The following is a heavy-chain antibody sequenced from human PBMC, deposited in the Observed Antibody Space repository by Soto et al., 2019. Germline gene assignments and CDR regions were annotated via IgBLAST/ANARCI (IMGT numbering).Heavy chain of an antibody. Sequence: QVQLVQSGAEVKKPGSSVKVSCKASGGTFDNYAITWVRQAPGQGLEWMAGIIPMLDSANYAEKFQDRVTITADESTSTAYMEVSSLRCEDTAVYYCARTYHYDSGGRPYFYYGMDVWGQGPTVTVSS. CDR3: ARTYHYDSGGRPYFYYGMDV. D-gene: IGHD3-22*01. V-gene: IGHV1-69*12. CDR2: IIPMLDSA. J-gene: IGHJ6*02. CDR1: GGTFDNYA.